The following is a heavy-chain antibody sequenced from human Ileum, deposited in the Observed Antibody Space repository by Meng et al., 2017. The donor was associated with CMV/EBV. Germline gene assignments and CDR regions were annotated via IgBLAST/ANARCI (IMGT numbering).Heavy chain of an antibody. CDR2: INPNSGGT. D-gene: IGHD3-16*01. Sequence: ASVKVSCKASGYIFTAFYIHWVRQAPGQGLEWMGWINPNSGGTKYAQRFQGSVTMTRDTSITTAYMELNNLRSDDTAVYYCARDMLTFGADPAYFFDYWGRGTLVTV. CDR1: GYIFTAFY. V-gene: IGHV1-2*02. J-gene: IGHJ4*02. CDR3: ARDMLTFGADPAYFFDY.